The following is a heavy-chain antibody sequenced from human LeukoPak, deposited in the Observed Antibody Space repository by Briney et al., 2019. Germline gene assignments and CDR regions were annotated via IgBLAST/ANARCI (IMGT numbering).Heavy chain of an antibody. J-gene: IGHJ4*02. CDR2: IYYSGST. CDR1: GGSISSYY. V-gene: IGHV4-59*12. CDR3: ARRPLGYCSGGSCYSFRGGFDY. D-gene: IGHD2-15*01. Sequence: SETLSLTCTVSGGSISSYYWSWIRQPPGKGLEWIGYIYYSGSTNYNPSLKSRVTISVDTSKNQFSLKLSSVTAADTAVYYCARRPLGYCSGGSCYSFRGGFDYWGQGTLVTVSS.